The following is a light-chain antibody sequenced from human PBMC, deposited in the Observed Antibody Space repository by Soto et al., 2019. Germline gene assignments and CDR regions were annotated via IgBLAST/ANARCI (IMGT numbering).Light chain of an antibody. J-gene: IGLJ1*01. CDR3: SSYTSSSSHV. V-gene: IGLV2-14*03. CDR1: TSDVGGYDS. CDR2: AVS. Sequence: QSALTQPASVSGSPGQSITISCTGTTSDVGGYDSVSWYQQHPGKAPKLMIYAVSNRPSGVSTRFSGSKSGNTASLTISGLHTEDEGHYYCSSYTSSSSHVFGSGTKLTVL.